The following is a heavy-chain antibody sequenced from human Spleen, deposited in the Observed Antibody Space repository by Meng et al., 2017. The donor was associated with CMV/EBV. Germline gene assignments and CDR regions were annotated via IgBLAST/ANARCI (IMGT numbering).Heavy chain of an antibody. V-gene: IGHV3-53*01. Sequence: VSSNYMAWVRQAPGKGLEWVSVIYSGGSTYYADSVKGRFTISRDNSKNTLYLQMNSLRAEDTAVYYCARAGYYDSGGYYRNNWYFDLWGRGTLVTVSS. CDR3: ARAGYYDSGGYYRNNWYFDL. J-gene: IGHJ2*01. CDR1: VSSNY. D-gene: IGHD3-22*01. CDR2: IYSGGST.